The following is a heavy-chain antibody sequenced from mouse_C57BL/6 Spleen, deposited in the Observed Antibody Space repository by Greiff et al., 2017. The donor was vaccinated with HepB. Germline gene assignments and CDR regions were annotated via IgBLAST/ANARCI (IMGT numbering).Heavy chain of an antibody. Sequence: QVQLKQPGAELVMPGASVKLSCKASGYTFTSYWMHWVKQRPGQGLEWIGEIDPSDSYTNYNQKFKGKSTLTVDKSSSTAYMQLSSLTSEDSAVYYCARPLYDGYRYFDGWGTGTTVTVSS. V-gene: IGHV1-69*01. J-gene: IGHJ1*03. CDR3: ARPLYDGYRYFDG. CDR1: GYTFTSYW. CDR2: IDPSDSYT. D-gene: IGHD2-3*01.